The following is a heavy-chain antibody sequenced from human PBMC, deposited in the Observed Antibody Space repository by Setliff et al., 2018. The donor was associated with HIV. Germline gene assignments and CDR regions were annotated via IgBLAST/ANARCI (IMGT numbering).Heavy chain of an antibody. CDR3: ARDCRVGWVFTYGMDV. CDR2: ISSSISYT. V-gene: IGHV3-11*05. J-gene: IGHJ6*02. CDR1: GFTFSDYY. Sequence: GGSLRLSCAASGFTFSDYYMGWIRQAPGKGLKWVSYISSSISYTNYADSVKGRFTISRDNSKNTLFLQMNSLRPEDTAVYYCARDCRVGWVFTYGMDVWGQGTLVTVSS. D-gene: IGHD6-13*01.